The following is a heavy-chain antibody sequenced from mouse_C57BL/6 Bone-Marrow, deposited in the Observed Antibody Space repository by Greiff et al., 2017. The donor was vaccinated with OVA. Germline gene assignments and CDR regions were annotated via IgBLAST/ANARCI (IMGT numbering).Heavy chain of an antibody. D-gene: IGHD1-1*01. CDR1: GYTFTSYW. CDR3: ASPTVTYAMDY. V-gene: IGHV1-64*01. J-gene: IGHJ4*01. Sequence: VQLQQPGAELVKPGASVKLSCKASGYTFTSYWMHWVKQRPGQGLEWIGMIHPNSGSTNYNEKFKSKATLTVDKSSSTAYMQLSSLTSEDSAVYYCASPTVTYAMDYWGQGTSVTVSS. CDR2: IHPNSGST.